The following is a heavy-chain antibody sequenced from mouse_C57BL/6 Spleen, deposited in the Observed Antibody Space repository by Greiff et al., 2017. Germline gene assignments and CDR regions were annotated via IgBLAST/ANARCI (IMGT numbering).Heavy chain of an antibody. J-gene: IGHJ1*03. CDR3: ARDGDYDGGWYFDV. Sequence: EVKLVESEGGLVQPGSSLKLSCTASGFTFSDYYMAWVRQVPEKGLEWVANINYDGSSTYYLDSLKSRFIISRDNAKNILYLQMSSLKSEDTATYYCARDGDYDGGWYFDVWGTGTTVTVSS. CDR2: INYDGSST. CDR1: GFTFSDYY. V-gene: IGHV5-16*01. D-gene: IGHD2-4*01.